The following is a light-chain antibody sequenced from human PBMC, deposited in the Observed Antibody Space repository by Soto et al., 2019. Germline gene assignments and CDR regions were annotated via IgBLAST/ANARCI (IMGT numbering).Light chain of an antibody. J-gene: IGKJ5*01. Sequence: DIQRTQYQSSLSASVGDRVTITCRASQSISSYLNWYQQKPGKAPKLLIYKASTLKSGVPSRFSGSGSGTDFTLTIGSLQPDDFATYYCQQSYSTPITFGQGTLLAIK. CDR2: KAS. V-gene: IGKV1-39*01. CDR3: QQSYSTPIT. CDR1: QSISSY.